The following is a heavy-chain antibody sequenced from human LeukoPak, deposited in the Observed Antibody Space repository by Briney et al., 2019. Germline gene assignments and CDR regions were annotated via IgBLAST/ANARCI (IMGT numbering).Heavy chain of an antibody. J-gene: IGHJ1*01. Sequence: GGSLRLSCAASGSTFSSYGMHWVRQAPGKGLEWVAVISYDGSNKYYADSVKGRFTISRDNSKNTLYLQMNSLRAEDTAVYYCAKGTPRLLWFGESEYFQHWGQGTLVTVSS. CDR3: AKGTPRLLWFGESEYFQH. CDR1: GSTFSSYG. CDR2: ISYDGSNK. D-gene: IGHD3-10*01. V-gene: IGHV3-30*18.